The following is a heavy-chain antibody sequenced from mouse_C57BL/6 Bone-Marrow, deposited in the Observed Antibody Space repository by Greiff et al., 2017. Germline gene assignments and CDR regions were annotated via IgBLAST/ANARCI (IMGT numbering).Heavy chain of an antibody. CDR1: GYTFTSYW. J-gene: IGHJ1*03. V-gene: IGHV1-72*01. D-gene: IGHD1-1*01. CDR3: ARSFYYYGSSSYWYFDV. Sequence: QVQLQQPGAELVKPGASVKLSCKASGYTFTSYWMHWVKQRPGRGLEWIGRIDPNSGGTKYNEKFKSKATLTVDKPSSTAYMQLSSLTSEDSAVYYCARSFYYYGSSSYWYFDVWGTGTTVTVFS. CDR2: IDPNSGGT.